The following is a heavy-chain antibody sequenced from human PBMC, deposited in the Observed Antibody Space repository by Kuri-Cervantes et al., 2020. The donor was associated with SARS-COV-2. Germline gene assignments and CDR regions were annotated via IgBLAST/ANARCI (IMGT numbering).Heavy chain of an antibody. Sequence: LRLSCAASGGPLISDHYSWSWTRQAPREGLEWLGCVYHSGSTYYNRSLNNRPTISVDRPKNQVSLKLNHVTAADTAVDYCPSARVYSGVDYFYHYGMDVWGQGTLVTVSS. CDR3: PSARVYSGVDYFYHYGMDV. CDR2: VYHSGST. CDR1: GGPLISDHYS. V-gene: IGHV4-30-2*01. J-gene: IGHJ6*02. D-gene: IGHD4-23*01.